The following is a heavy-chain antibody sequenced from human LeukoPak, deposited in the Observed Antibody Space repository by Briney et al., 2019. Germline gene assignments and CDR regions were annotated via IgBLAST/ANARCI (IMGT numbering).Heavy chain of an antibody. D-gene: IGHD5-24*01. CDR3: ARDLFGERWLQGYFDY. V-gene: IGHV3-48*03. CDR2: ISSSGSTI. Sequence: GGSLRLSCAASGFTFSSYEMNWVRQAPGKGLEWVSYISSSGSTIYYADSVKGRFTISRDNAKNSLYLQMNSLRAEDTAVYYCARDLFGERWLQGYFDYWGQGTLVTVSS. J-gene: IGHJ4*02. CDR1: GFTFSSYE.